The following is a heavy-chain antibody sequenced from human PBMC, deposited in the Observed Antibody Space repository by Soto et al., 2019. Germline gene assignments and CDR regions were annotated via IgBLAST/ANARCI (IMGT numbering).Heavy chain of an antibody. D-gene: IGHD3-22*01. CDR1: GFSLRNARMG. CDR2: ITFSSDEK. Sequence: QVTLKESGPVLVKPTETLTLTCTVSGFSLRNARMGVSWIRQPPGKALEWLAPITFSSDEKSYNTSLKGRFTLSKDTSKSQVVLNMTYMDPVDTATYFCARMLAVNYYYYYVDVWGEGTTVTVSS. J-gene: IGHJ6*03. CDR3: ARMLAVNYYYYYVDV. V-gene: IGHV2-26*01.